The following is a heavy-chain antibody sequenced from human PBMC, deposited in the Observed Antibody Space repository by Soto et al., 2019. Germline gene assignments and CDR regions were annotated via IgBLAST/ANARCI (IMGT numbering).Heavy chain of an antibody. J-gene: IGHJ6*02. D-gene: IGHD3-10*01. Sequence: PSETLSLTCTVSGGSISSGGYYWSWIRQHPGKGLEWIGYIYYSGSTYYNPSLKSRVTISVDTSKNQFSLKLSSVTAADTAVYYCARDDSQFSGSYYNVGMDVWGQGTTVTVSS. CDR1: GGSISSGGYY. CDR2: IYYSGST. V-gene: IGHV4-31*03. CDR3: ARDDSQFSGSYYNVGMDV.